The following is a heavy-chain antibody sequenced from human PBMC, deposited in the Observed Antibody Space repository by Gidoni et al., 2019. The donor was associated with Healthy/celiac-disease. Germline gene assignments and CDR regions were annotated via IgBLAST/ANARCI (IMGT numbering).Heavy chain of an antibody. CDR2: IIPIFGTA. Sequence: QVQLVQSGAEVKKPGSSVKVSCTASGGTFSSYALSWVRQAPGQGLEWMGGIIPIFGTANYAQKFQGRVTITADESTSTAYMELSSLRSEDTAVYYCAGCGSSSSFDYYYYGMDVWGQGTTVTVSS. J-gene: IGHJ6*02. D-gene: IGHD6-6*01. CDR1: GGTFSSYA. V-gene: IGHV1-69*01. CDR3: AGCGSSSSFDYYYYGMDV.